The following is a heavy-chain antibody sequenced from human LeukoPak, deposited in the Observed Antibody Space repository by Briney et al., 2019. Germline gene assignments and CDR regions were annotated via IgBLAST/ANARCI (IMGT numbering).Heavy chain of an antibody. CDR2: IYHSGST. CDR3: ARVTPYDSSGYYYGDLDAFDI. V-gene: IGHV4-30-2*01. Sequence: SETLSLTCTVSGGSISSGGYYWSWIRQPPGKGLEWIGYIYHSGSTYYNPSLKSRVTISVDRSKNQFSLKLSSVTAADTAVYYCARVTPYDSSGYYYGDLDAFDIWGQGTMVTVSS. J-gene: IGHJ3*02. CDR1: GGSISSGGYY. D-gene: IGHD3-22*01.